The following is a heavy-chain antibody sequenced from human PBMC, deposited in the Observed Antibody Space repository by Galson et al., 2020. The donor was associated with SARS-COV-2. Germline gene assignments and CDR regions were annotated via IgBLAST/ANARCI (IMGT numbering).Heavy chain of an antibody. CDR2: IYSGGST. J-gene: IGHJ6*02. Sequence: GESLQISCAASGFTVSSNYMSWVRQAPGKGLEWVSVIYSGGSTYYADSVKGRFTISRHNSKNTLYLQMNSLRAEDTAVYYCARDWYGGNSNYYYGMDVWGQGTTVTVSS. CDR1: GFTVSSNY. CDR3: ARDWYGGNSNYYYGMDV. V-gene: IGHV3-53*04. D-gene: IGHD2-21*02.